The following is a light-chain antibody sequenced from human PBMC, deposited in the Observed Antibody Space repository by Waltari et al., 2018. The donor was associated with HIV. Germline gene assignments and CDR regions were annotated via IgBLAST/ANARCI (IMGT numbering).Light chain of an antibody. CDR1: SSDVGDYNY. CDR3: SSYTSSSTRV. Sequence: QSALTQPASVSGSPGQSITISCTGTSSDVGDYNYVSWYQQHPGKAPKLIIYDVSNRPAGVSNRFSGSKSGNTASLTISELQTEDEADYYCSSYTSSSTRVFGTGTKVTVL. CDR2: DVS. J-gene: IGLJ1*01. V-gene: IGLV2-14*01.